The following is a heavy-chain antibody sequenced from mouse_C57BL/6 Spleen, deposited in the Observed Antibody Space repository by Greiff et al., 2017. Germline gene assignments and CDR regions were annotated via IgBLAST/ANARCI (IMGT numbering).Heavy chain of an antibody. Sequence: QVQLQQSGPGLVQPSQSLSITCTVSGFSLTSYGVHWVRQPPGKGLEWLGVIWSGGSTDYNAAFISRLSISKDNSKSQVFFKMNSLQADDTAIYYCAKSSPLAWFAYWGQGTLVTVAA. CDR3: AKSSPLAWFAY. J-gene: IGHJ3*01. V-gene: IGHV2-4*01. CDR2: IWSGGST. CDR1: GFSLTSYG.